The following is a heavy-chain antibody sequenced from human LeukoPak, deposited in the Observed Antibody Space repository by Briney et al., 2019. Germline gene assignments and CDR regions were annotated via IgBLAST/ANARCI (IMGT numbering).Heavy chain of an antibody. CDR3: ARTLRATLFFDY. D-gene: IGHD1-26*01. CDR2: ISIYNGNT. Sequence: SVKVSLQTSAYTNSNYHIDWVRPARGKGVDWMGWISIYNGNTSYAQKFQDRVTMTTDTSTSTAYMELRSLTSADTAVYYCARTLRATLFFDYWGQGTLVTVSS. J-gene: IGHJ4*02. CDR1: AYTNSNYH. V-gene: IGHV1-18*01.